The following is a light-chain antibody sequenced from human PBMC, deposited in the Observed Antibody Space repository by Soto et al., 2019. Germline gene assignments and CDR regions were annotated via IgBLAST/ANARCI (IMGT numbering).Light chain of an antibody. V-gene: IGKV1-27*01. CDR3: QKYFSAPWT. J-gene: IGKJ1*01. CDR2: AAS. CDR1: QAIRNQ. Sequence: DIQMTQSPSSLSSSVGDRVTITCRASQAIRNQVAWYQQKSGKVPKLLMYAASTLQAGVPSRFSGSGSGTHFTLTISSLQPEDVATYYCQKYFSAPWTFGQGTKVDI.